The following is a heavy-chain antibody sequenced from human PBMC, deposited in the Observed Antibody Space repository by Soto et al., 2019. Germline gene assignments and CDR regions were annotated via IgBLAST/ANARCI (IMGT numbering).Heavy chain of an antibody. Sequence: PGGSLRLSCAASGFTSSSYAMSWVRQAPGEGLEWVSAISGSGGSTYYADSVKGRFTISRDNSKNTLYLQMNSLRAEDTAVYYCAKDVFIAGIAARTFDYWGQGTLVTVSS. CDR3: AKDVFIAGIAARTFDY. V-gene: IGHV3-23*01. D-gene: IGHD6-6*01. CDR1: GFTSSSYA. CDR2: ISGSGGST. J-gene: IGHJ4*02.